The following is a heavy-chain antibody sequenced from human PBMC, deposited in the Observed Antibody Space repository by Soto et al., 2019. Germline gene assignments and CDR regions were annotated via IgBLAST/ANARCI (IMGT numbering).Heavy chain of an antibody. CDR1: GFTFSSYS. J-gene: IGHJ5*02. Sequence: GGSLRLSCAASGFTFSSYSMNWVRQAPGKGLEWVSSISSSSSYIYYADSVKGRFTISRDNAKNSLYLQMNSLRAEDTAVYYCARAPYDPLTGPAWAWFDPRGQGTLVTVSS. CDR3: ARAPYDPLTGPAWAWFDP. D-gene: IGHD3-9*01. V-gene: IGHV3-21*01. CDR2: ISSSSSYI.